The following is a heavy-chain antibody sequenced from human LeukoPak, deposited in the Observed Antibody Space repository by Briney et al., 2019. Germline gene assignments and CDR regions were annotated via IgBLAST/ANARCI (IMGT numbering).Heavy chain of an antibody. CDR3: ARDWGYYGDYGDAFDI. CDR1: GYTFTSYD. Sequence: ASVKVSCKASGYTFTSYDINWVRQATGQGLEWMGWMNPNSGNTGYAQKFQGRVTTTRNTSISTAYMELSSLRSEDTAVYYCARDWGYYGDYGDAFDIWGQGTMVTVSS. V-gene: IGHV1-8*02. J-gene: IGHJ3*02. D-gene: IGHD4-17*01. CDR2: MNPNSGNT.